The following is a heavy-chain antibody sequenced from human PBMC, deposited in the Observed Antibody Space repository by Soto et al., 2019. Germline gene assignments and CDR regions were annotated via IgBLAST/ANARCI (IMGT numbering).Heavy chain of an antibody. CDR2: INHSGST. D-gene: IGHD3-10*01. J-gene: IGHJ6*02. CDR1: GGSFSGYY. Sequence: QVQLQQWGAGLLKPSETLSLTCAVYGGSFSGYYWSWIRQPPGKGLEWIGEINHSGSTNYNPSLKSRVTISVDTSKNQFSLKLSSVTAADTAVYYCARGRVLWFGELRYYYGMDVWGQGTTVIVSS. V-gene: IGHV4-34*01. CDR3: ARGRVLWFGELRYYYGMDV.